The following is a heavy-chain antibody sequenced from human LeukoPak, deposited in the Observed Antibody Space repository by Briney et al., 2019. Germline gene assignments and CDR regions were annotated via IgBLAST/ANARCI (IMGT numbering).Heavy chain of an antibody. V-gene: IGHV4-34*01. CDR2: INHSGST. CDR1: GGSFSGYY. CDR3: ARSLGYCSSTSCTHRNWFDP. J-gene: IGHJ5*02. Sequence: SETLSLTCAVYGGSFSGYYWSWIRQPPGKGLDWFGEINHSGSTNYNPSLKSRVTISVDTSKNQFSLKLSSVTAADTAVYYCARSLGYCSSTSCTHRNWFDPWGQGTLVTVSS. D-gene: IGHD2-2*01.